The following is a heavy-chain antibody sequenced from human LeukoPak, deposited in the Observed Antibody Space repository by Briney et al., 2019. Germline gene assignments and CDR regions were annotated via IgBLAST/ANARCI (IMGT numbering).Heavy chain of an antibody. CDR1: GFTVSSNY. V-gene: IGHV3-53*01. CDR3: ARGVDSSGWYGGPFDY. CDR2: IYSGGST. D-gene: IGHD6-19*01. J-gene: IGHJ4*02. Sequence: GGSLRLSCAASGFTVSSNYMSWVRQAPGKGLEWVSVIYSGGSTYYADSVKGRFTISRDNSKNTLYLQMNSLRAEDPAVYYCARGVDSSGWYGGPFDYWGQGTLVTVSS.